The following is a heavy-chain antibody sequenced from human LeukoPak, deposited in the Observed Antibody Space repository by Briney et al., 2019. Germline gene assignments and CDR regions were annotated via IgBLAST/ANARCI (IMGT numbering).Heavy chain of an antibody. J-gene: IGHJ4*02. Sequence: GASVKVSCKASGYTFTGYYMHWVRQAPGQGLEWMGWINPNSGGTNYAQKFQGRVTMTRDTSISTAYMELSRLRSDDTAVYYCARASDYYDSSGYYDYWGQGTLVTVSS. CDR2: INPNSGGT. CDR1: GYTFTGYY. D-gene: IGHD3-22*01. CDR3: ARASDYYDSSGYYDY. V-gene: IGHV1-2*02.